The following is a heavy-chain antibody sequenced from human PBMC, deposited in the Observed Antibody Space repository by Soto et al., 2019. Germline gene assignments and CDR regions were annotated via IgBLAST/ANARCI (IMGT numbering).Heavy chain of an antibody. CDR2: IYHSGST. V-gene: IGHV4-4*02. CDR3: ARGRAVFDYYYGMDV. J-gene: IGHJ6*02. Sequence: SETLSLTCAVSGGSISSSNWWSWVRQPPGKGLGWIGEIYHSGSTNYNPSLKSRVTISVDKSKNQFSLKLSSVTAAETAVYYCARGRAVFDYYYGMDVWGQGTTVTVS. D-gene: IGHD1-20*01. CDR1: GGSISSSNW.